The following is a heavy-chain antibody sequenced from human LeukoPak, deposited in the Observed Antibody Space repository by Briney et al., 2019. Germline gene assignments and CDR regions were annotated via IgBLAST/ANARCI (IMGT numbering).Heavy chain of an antibody. CDR1: GFTFSSYW. CDR3: AREGVRTVDFAF. Sequence: GGSLRLSCAASGFTFSSYWMHWVRQDPGKGLVWVSRINSDGSSTNYADSVKGRFTISRDNAMNTLHLQMNSLRAEDTAVYYCAREGVRTVDFAFWGQGALVTVSS. V-gene: IGHV3-74*01. CDR2: INSDGSST. J-gene: IGHJ4*02. D-gene: IGHD2-8*02.